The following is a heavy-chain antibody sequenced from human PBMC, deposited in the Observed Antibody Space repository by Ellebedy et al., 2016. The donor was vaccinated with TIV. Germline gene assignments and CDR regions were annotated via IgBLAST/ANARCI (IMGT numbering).Heavy chain of an antibody. V-gene: IGHV4-59*08. CDR1: GGSISSYY. D-gene: IGHD5-18*01. J-gene: IGHJ4*02. Sequence: MPSETLSLTCTVSGGSISSYYWSWIRQPPGKGLEWIGYIYYSGSTNYNPSLKSRVTISVDTSKNQFSLKLSSVTAADTAVYYCARRGGYEPDFDYWGQGTLVTVSS. CDR3: ARRGGYEPDFDY. CDR2: IYYSGST.